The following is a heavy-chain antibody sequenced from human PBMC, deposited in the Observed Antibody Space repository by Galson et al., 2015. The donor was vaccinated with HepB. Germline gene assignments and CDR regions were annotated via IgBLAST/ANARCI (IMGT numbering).Heavy chain of an antibody. CDR3: ARDGGDPDIGNLVDIVATERSMGWYFDL. D-gene: IGHD5-12*01. J-gene: IGHJ2*01. CDR2: IKQDGSEK. V-gene: IGHV3-7*03. CDR1: GFTFSSYW. Sequence: SLRLSCAASGFTFSSYWMSWVRQAPGKGLEWVANIKQDGSEKYYVDSVKGRFTISRDNAKNSLYLQMNSLRAEDTAVYYCARDGGDPDIGNLVDIVATERSMGWYFDLWGRGTLVTVSS.